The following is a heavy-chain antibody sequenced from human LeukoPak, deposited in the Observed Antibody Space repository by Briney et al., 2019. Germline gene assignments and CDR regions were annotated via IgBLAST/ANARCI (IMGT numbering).Heavy chain of an antibody. Sequence: AGGSLRLSCAASGFTFSNYWMSWVRQAAGKGLEWVATITQDGSGKYYVDSVKDRFTISRDNAKNSLYLQMNSLRAEDTAVYYCARRYYYDGHYYFDYWGEGTLVTVSS. V-gene: IGHV3-7*05. CDR2: ITQDGSGK. CDR1: GFTFSNYW. CDR3: ARRYYYDGHYYFDY. D-gene: IGHD3-22*01. J-gene: IGHJ4*02.